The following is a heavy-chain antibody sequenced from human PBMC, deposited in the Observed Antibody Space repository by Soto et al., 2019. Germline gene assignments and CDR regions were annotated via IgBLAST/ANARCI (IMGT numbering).Heavy chain of an antibody. CDR1: GFTFSSYA. D-gene: IGHD3-22*01. Sequence: GGSLRLSCAASGFTFSSYAMHWVRQAPGKGLEWVAVISYDGSNKYYADSVKGRFTISRDNSKNTLYLQMNSLRAEDTAVYYCARDRSSGYPIYDPWGQGTLVTVSS. J-gene: IGHJ5*02. V-gene: IGHV3-30-3*01. CDR2: ISYDGSNK. CDR3: ARDRSSGYPIYDP.